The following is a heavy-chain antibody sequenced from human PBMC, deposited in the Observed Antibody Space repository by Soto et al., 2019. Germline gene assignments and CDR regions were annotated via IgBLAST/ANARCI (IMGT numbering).Heavy chain of an antibody. CDR2: IYYSGST. CDR3: ARARRYSSSCATGGPCYYFDY. V-gene: IGHV4-59*01. D-gene: IGHD6-13*01. Sequence: SETLSLTCTVSGGSISSYYWSWIRQPPGKGLEWIGYIYYSGSTNYNPSLKSRVTISVDTSKNQFSLKLSSVTAADTAVYYCARARRYSSSCATGGPCYYFDYWGQGTLVTVSS. CDR1: GGSISSYY. J-gene: IGHJ4*02.